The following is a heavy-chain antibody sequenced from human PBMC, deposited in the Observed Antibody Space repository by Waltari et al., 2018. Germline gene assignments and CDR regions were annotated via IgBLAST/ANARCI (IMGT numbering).Heavy chain of an antibody. Sequence: QVQLQESGPGLVKPSETLSLTCTVSGGSISSYYWSWIRQPAGKGRAWIGRIYTSGSTNYNPSLKSRVTMSVDTSKNQFSLKLSSVTAADTAVYYCARVKLGYCSSTSCYKVGYYFDYWGQGTLVTVSS. CDR2: IYTSGST. CDR3: ARVKLGYCSSTSCYKVGYYFDY. CDR1: GGSISSYY. V-gene: IGHV4-4*07. D-gene: IGHD2-2*02. J-gene: IGHJ4*02.